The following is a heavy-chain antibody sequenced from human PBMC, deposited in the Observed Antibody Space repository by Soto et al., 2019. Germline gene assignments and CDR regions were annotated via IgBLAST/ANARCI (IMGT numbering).Heavy chain of an antibody. D-gene: IGHD2-2*01. J-gene: IGHJ6*02. CDR2: IDPSDSYT. CDR1: GYSFTSYW. Sequence: PGESLKISCRGSGYSFTSYWISWVRQMPGKGLEWMGRIDPSDSYTNYSPSFQGHVTISADKSISTAYLQWSSLKASDTAMYYCATHVVPAAKAGIYYGMDVWGQGTTVTVSS. V-gene: IGHV5-10-1*01. CDR3: ATHVVPAAKAGIYYGMDV.